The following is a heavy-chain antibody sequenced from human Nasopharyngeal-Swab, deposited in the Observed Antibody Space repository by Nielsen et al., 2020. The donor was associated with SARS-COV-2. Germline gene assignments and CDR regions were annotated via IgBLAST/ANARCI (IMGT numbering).Heavy chain of an antibody. D-gene: IGHD2-15*01. CDR1: GYSFTSYW. J-gene: IGHJ4*02. CDR3: ASGMGWGFCSGGRCYFDY. V-gene: IGHV5-51*01. CDR2: IYPGDSNT. Sequence: GGSLRLSCEGSGYSFTSYWIGWVRQMPGKGLEWMGTIYPGDSNTRYSPSFQGQVTISADKSINTAYLQWNSLKASDTAMYYCASGMGWGFCSGGRCYFDYWGQGTLVTVSS.